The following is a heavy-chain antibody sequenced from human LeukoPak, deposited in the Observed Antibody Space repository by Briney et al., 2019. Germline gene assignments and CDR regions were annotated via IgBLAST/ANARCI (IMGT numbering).Heavy chain of an antibody. D-gene: IGHD1-7*01. CDR1: GXTFSSYS. Sequence: GGSLRLSCAASGXTFSSYSMNWVRQAPGKGLEWVSFIYSGGTTYYADSVKGRFTISRDNSKNTLYLQMNSLRAEDTAVYYCAREGTTGNFDYWGQGTLVTVSS. CDR2: IYSGGTT. CDR3: AREGTTGNFDY. V-gene: IGHV3-66*01. J-gene: IGHJ4*02.